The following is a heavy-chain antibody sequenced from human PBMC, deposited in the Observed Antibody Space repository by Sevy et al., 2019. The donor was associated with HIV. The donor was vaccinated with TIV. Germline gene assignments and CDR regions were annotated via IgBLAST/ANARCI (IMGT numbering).Heavy chain of an antibody. V-gene: IGHV3-48*02. CDR1: GFSFIQYS. CDR3: ARVVLYYDANYCDY. Sequence: GGSLRLSCAASGFSFIQYSMNWVRQAPGKGLECLSYISGTSGTIYYAASVKGRFTISRDNAKNSVYLQMNSLRDEDTAVYYCARVVLYYDANYCDYWGQGALVTVSS. D-gene: IGHD3-22*01. J-gene: IGHJ4*02. CDR2: ISGTSGTI.